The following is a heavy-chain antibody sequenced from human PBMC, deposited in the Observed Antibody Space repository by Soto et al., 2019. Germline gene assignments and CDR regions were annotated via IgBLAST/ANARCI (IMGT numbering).Heavy chain of an antibody. CDR1: GFTFSSYG. CDR2: ISYDGSDK. Sequence: QVQLVESGGGVVQPGRSLRLSCAASGFTFSSYGMHWVRQGPGKGLEWVAMISYDGSDKYYADSAKGRFTISRDNSKNTLFLQMNALTGEDTALYYCAKDNPAVAYWGQGALVTVSS. CDR3: AKDNPAVAY. J-gene: IGHJ4*02. V-gene: IGHV3-30*18.